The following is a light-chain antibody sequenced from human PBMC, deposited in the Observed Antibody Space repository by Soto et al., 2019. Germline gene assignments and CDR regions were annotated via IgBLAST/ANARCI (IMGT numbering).Light chain of an antibody. CDR1: GSNIGAGYD. CDR2: GNS. Sequence: QSVLTRPPSVSGAPGQRGNIACTGSGSNIGAGYDVHWYQQLPGTAPKLLIYGNSNRPSGVPDRFSGSKSGTSASLAITGLQAEDEADYYCQSYDSSLSGYVFGTGTKVTVL. V-gene: IGLV1-40*01. CDR3: QSYDSSLSGYV. J-gene: IGLJ1*01.